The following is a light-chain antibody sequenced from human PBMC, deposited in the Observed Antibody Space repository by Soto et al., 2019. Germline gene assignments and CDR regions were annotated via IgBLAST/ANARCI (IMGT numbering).Light chain of an antibody. V-gene: IGKV3-15*01. Sequence: EIVMTQSPATLSVSPGEGATLSCRSRSTVSSNLAWYQQKPGQAPRLLIYGASTRATGIPARFSGSGSGTEFTLTISSLQSEDFAVYYCQQYNNWPPLTFGGGTKVEIK. J-gene: IGKJ4*01. CDR3: QQYNNWPPLT. CDR1: STVSSN. CDR2: GAS.